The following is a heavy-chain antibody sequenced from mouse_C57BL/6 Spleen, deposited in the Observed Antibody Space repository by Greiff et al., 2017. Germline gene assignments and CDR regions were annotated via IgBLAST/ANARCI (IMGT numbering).Heavy chain of an antibody. Sequence: VQLQQSGAELVRPGASVKLSCTASGFNIKDDYMHWVKQRPEQGLEWIGWIDPENGDTEYASKFQGKATITADTSSNTAYLQLSSLTSEDTAVYYCTAGSSYSCFDYGGQGTTLTVSS. CDR2: IDPENGDT. V-gene: IGHV14-4*01. CDR1: GFNIKDDY. CDR3: TAGSSYSCFDY. D-gene: IGHD1-1*01. J-gene: IGHJ2*01.